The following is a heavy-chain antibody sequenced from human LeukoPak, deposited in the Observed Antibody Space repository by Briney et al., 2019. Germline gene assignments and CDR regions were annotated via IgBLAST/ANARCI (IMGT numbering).Heavy chain of an antibody. J-gene: IGHJ4*02. CDR3: ATHYDSSGYYLG. V-gene: IGHV4-39*01. D-gene: IGHD3-22*01. CDR1: GGSISSSSYY. Sequence: SETLSLTCTVSGGSISSSSYYLGWIRQPPGKGLEWIGSIYYSGSTYYNPSLKSRVTISVDTSKNQFSLKLSSVTAADTAVYYCATHYDSSGYYLGWGQGTLVTVSS. CDR2: IYYSGST.